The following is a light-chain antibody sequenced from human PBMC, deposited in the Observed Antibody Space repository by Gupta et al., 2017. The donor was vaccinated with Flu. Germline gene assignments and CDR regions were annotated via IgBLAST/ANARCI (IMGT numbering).Light chain of an antibody. CDR2: SLS. J-gene: IGKJ1*01. V-gene: IGKV2-40*01. CDR1: QSHLSKDDGNTL. Sequence: TPVEPAASSCRSSQSHLSKDDGNTLLDWYLQKPGQSPQLLIDSLSYRASGVPDRFSGSGSSTDFTLKISRVEAEDVGVYYCMQRIEFPRTFGQGTKVEIK. CDR3: MQRIEFPRT.